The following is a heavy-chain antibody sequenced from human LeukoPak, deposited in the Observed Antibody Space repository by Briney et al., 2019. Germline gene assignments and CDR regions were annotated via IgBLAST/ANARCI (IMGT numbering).Heavy chain of an antibody. V-gene: IGHV3-23*01. CDR3: AKRDSSGSFYFDY. J-gene: IGHJ4*02. D-gene: IGHD3-22*01. CDR2: IIGSGAST. Sequence: NPGGSLRLSCAASGFTFSTYAMSWVRQAPGKGLEWVSAIIGSGASTFCADSVKGRFTVFRDNSKNTLYLQLSSLRSEDTAVYYCAKRDSSGSFYFDYWGQGSMVTDSS. CDR1: GFTFSTYA.